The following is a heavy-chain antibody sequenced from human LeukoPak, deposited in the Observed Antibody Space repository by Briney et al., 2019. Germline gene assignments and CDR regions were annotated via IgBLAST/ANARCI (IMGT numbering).Heavy chain of an antibody. CDR1: GFTFSSYA. Sequence: GGSLRLSCAASGFTFSSYAMSWVRQAPGKGLEWVSAISGSGGSTYYADSVKGRFTISRDNSKNTLYLQMNSLRAEDTAVYYCAKRVFGSSWYYYFDYWGQGTLVTVSS. V-gene: IGHV3-23*01. CDR3: AKRVFGSSWYYYFDY. D-gene: IGHD6-13*01. J-gene: IGHJ4*02. CDR2: ISGSGGST.